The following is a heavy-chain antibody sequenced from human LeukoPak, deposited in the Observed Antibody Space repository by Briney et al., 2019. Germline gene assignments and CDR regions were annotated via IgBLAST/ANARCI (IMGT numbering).Heavy chain of an antibody. J-gene: IGHJ4*02. V-gene: IGHV1-2*02. CDR3: ARYYSGWYYFDY. CDR1: GYTFTGYY. Sequence: GASVKVSCKASGYTFTGYYMHWVRQAPGQGLEWMGWINPNSGGTNYAQKFQGRVTMTRDTSISTAYMELSRLRSEDTAVYYCARYYSGWYYFDYWGQGTLVTVSS. CDR2: INPNSGGT. D-gene: IGHD6-19*01.